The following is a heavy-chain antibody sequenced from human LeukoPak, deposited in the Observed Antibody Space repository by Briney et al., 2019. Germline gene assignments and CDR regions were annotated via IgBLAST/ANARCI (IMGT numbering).Heavy chain of an antibody. CDR1: GGSISSYY. CDR2: IKQDGSEK. V-gene: IGHV3-7*01. D-gene: IGHD3-3*01. CDR3: ARNYDFWSGYPPY. J-gene: IGHJ4*02. Sequence: ETLSLTCIVSGGSISSYYWSWVRQAPGKGLEWVANIKQDGSEKYYVDSVKGRFTISRDNAKNSLYLQMNSLRAEDTAVYYCARNYDFWSGYPPYWGQGTLVTVSS.